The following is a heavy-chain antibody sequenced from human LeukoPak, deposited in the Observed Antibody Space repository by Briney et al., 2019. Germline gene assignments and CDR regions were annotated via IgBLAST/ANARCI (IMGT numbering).Heavy chain of an antibody. D-gene: IGHD3-22*01. CDR1: GGTFSSYA. J-gene: IGHJ3*02. CDR3: ARTLYYYDSSGYPDAFDI. Sequence: ASVKVSCKASGGTFSSYAISWVRQAPGQGLEWMGGIIPIFGTANYAQKLQGRVTITTDESTSTAYMELSSLRSEDTAVYYCARTLYYYDSSGYPDAFDIWGQGTMVTVSS. CDR2: IIPIFGTA. V-gene: IGHV1-69*05.